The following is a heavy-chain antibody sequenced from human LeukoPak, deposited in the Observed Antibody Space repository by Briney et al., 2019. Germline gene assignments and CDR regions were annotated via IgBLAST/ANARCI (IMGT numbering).Heavy chain of an antibody. CDR1: GYTFTGYY. D-gene: IGHD2-2*01. CDR3: ARANPLYCSSTTCLFDY. J-gene: IGHJ4*02. CDR2: INPNSGDT. V-gene: IGHV1-2*02. Sequence: ASVKVSCKASGYTFTGYYMHWVRQAPGQGFEWMGWINPNSGDTNYAQKFQGRVTMTRDTSISTVHMELSRLRSDDTAVCYCARANPLYCSSTTCLFDYWGQGTLVTVSS.